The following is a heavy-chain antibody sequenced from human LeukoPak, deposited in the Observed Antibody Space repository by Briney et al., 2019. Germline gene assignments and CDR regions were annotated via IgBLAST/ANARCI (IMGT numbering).Heavy chain of an antibody. V-gene: IGHV4-4*07. J-gene: IGHJ4*02. D-gene: IGHD6-13*01. CDR2: IYSTGST. CDR3: ARQIASAGTVVFDF. CDR1: GGSISSYY. Sequence: SSETLSLTCTVSGGSISSYYWSWIRRPAGKGLEWIGRIYSTGSTNYNPSLKSRVTMSVDTSKNQFSLRLRSVTAADTAVYYCARQIASAGTVVFDFWGQGALVTVSS.